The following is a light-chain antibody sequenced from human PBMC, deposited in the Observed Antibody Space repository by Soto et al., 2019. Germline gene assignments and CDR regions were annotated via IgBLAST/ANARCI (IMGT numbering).Light chain of an antibody. CDR2: GAS. J-gene: IGKJ2*01. CDR1: QSVRSSS. Sequence: EIVLTQSPGTLSLSPGERATLSCRASQSVRSSSLAWYQQKPGQAPRLLIYGASSRATGIPDRFSGSGSGTAFTLTISRLEPEDFAVYYCQRSGTSPYTFGQGTKLEIK. V-gene: IGKV3-20*01. CDR3: QRSGTSPYT.